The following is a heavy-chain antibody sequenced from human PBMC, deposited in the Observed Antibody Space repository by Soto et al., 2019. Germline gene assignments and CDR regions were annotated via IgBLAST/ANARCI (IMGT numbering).Heavy chain of an antibody. Sequence: EVQLVESGGGLVKPGRSLRLSCTASGFTFGDYAMSWFRQAPGKGMEWVGFIRSKTYGGTTEYAASVKGSFTISRDDSNSIAHLQMNSLKTEDTAVYYCSRVRGTSYPLFDYWGQGTLVTVSS. CDR2: IRSKTYGGTT. CDR3: SRVRGTSYPLFDY. CDR1: GFTFGDYA. D-gene: IGHD3-10*01. V-gene: IGHV3-49*05. J-gene: IGHJ4*02.